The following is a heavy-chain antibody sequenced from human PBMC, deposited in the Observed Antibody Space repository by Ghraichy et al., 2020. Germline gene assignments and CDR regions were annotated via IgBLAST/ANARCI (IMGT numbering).Heavy chain of an antibody. CDR3: ASDYGGNSMAFDI. V-gene: IGHV4-31*03. Sequence: SETLSLTCTVSGGSISSGGYYWSWIRQHPGKGLEWIGYIYYSGSTYYNPSLKSRVTISVDTSKNQFSLKLSSVTAADTAVYYCASDYGGNSMAFDIWGQGTMVTVSS. CDR1: GGSISSGGYY. D-gene: IGHD4-23*01. J-gene: IGHJ3*02. CDR2: IYYSGST.